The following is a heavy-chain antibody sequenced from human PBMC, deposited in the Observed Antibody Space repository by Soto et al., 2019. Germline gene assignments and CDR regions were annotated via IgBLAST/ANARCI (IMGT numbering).Heavy chain of an antibody. J-gene: IGHJ5*02. CDR3: ARHQHCSSTSCLPYNCFDT. Sequence: ASVKVSCKASGYTFTSYAMHWVRQAPGQRLEWMGWINAGNGNTKYSQKFQGRVTITRDTSASTAYMELSSLRSEDTAVYYCARHQHCSSTSCLPYNCFDTWGQGTLVTVSS. D-gene: IGHD2-2*01. V-gene: IGHV1-3*01. CDR2: INAGNGNT. CDR1: GYTFTSYA.